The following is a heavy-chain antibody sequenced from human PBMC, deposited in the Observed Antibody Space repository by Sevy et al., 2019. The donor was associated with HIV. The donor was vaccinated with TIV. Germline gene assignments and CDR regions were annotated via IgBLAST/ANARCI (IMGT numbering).Heavy chain of an antibody. CDR2: IQYDGSNK. CDR1: GFSFSSYG. V-gene: IGHV3-30*02. J-gene: IGHJ4*02. Sequence: GGSLRLSCAASGFSFSSYGMHWVREAPGKGLEWMSYIQYDGSNKDYADSVKGRFTISRDNSKNTLYLQMNSLRVEDTAVFYCVKEGGGEGGDHWGQGTLVTVSS. D-gene: IGHD2-21*01. CDR3: VKEGGGEGGDH.